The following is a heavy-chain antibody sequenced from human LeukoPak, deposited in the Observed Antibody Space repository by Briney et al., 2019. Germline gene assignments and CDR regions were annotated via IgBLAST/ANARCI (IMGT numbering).Heavy chain of an antibody. Sequence: GGSLRLSCAASGFSVSSNYMSWVRQAPGKGLEWVASIKHDGSEKYYVDSVRGRFSISRDNTMNSLYLQMSSLRAEDTAVYYCATDRGWRTSGYYLYYFEYWGQGTLVTFSS. J-gene: IGHJ4*02. V-gene: IGHV3-7*01. CDR1: GFSVSSNY. CDR3: ATDRGWRTSGYYLYYFEY. CDR2: IKHDGSEK. D-gene: IGHD3-3*01.